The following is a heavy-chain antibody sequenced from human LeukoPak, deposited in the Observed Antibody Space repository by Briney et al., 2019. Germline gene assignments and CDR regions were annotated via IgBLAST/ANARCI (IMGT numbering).Heavy chain of an antibody. J-gene: IGHJ3*02. CDR2: INPSGGST. D-gene: IGHD3-22*01. CDR3: ASYYYDSSGYTGVGAFDI. Sequence: ASVKVSCKVSGYTLTELSMHWVRQAPGQGLEWMGIINPSGGSTSYAQKFQGRVTMTRDTSTSTVYMELSSLRSEDTAVYYCASYYYDSSGYTGVGAFDIWGQGTMVTVSS. CDR1: GYTLTELS. V-gene: IGHV1-46*01.